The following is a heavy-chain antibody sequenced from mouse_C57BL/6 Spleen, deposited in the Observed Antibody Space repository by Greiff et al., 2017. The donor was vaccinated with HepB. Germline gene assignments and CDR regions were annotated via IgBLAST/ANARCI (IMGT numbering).Heavy chain of an antibody. J-gene: IGHJ4*01. CDR3: ARRYYGYDEGHYYAMDY. CDR2: ISNGGGST. D-gene: IGHD2-2*01. Sequence: EVQLVESGGGLVQPGGSLKLSCAASGFTFSDYYMYWVRQTPEKRLEWVAYISNGGGSTYYPDTVKGRFTISRDNAKNTLYLQMSRLKSEDTAMYYCARRYYGYDEGHYYAMDYWGQGTSGTVSS. CDR1: GFTFSDYY. V-gene: IGHV5-12*01.